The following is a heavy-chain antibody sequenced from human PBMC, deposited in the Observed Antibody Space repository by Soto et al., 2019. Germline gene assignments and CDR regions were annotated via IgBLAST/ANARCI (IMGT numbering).Heavy chain of an antibody. CDR3: ARSTIFSFDY. CDR1: EFTFSSYA. Sequence: VQVVESGGGLVQPGGSLRLSCVVSEFTFSSYAMHWVRQAPGKGLEWVAVISYDGSNKYYADSVKGRFTISRDNSKNTLYLQMNSLRAEDTAVYYCARSTIFSFDYWGQGTLVTVSS. CDR2: ISYDGSNK. J-gene: IGHJ4*02. D-gene: IGHD3-9*01. V-gene: IGHV3-30-3*01.